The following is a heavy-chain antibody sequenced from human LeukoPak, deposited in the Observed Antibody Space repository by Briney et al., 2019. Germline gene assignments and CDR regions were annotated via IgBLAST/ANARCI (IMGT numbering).Heavy chain of an antibody. V-gene: IGHV3-43*01. D-gene: IGHD3-10*01. CDR2: TTWDGGST. J-gene: IGHJ4*02. CDR1: GFTFDDYT. CDR3: AKGKNTGSYLSHVDY. Sequence: QSGGSLRLSCAASGFTFDDYTMHWVRRAPGKGLEWVSLTTWDGGSTYYADSVKGRFTISRDNSKNSLYLQMNSLRTEDTALYYCAKGKNTGSYLSHVDYWGQGTLVTVSS.